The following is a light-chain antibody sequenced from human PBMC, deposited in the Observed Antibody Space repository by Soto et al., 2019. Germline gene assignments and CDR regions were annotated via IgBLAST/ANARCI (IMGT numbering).Light chain of an antibody. CDR3: QQYNNWPLT. CDR1: QSVSSN. V-gene: IGKV3-15*01. Sequence: EIVMTQSPATLSVSPGERATLSCRASQSVSSNLAWYQQKPGQAPGLLIYGASTRATGIPARFSGSGSGTEFTLTISSLRSEDFAVYYCQQYNNWPLTFGGGTKVEIQ. CDR2: GAS. J-gene: IGKJ4*01.